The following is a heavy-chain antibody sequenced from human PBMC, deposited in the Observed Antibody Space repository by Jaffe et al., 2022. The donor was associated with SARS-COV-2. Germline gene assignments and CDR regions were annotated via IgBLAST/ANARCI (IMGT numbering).Heavy chain of an antibody. CDR2: IYYSGST. J-gene: IGHJ4*02. CDR3: ARGDAVGYDYVWGSYRYDY. CDR1: GGSISSYY. Sequence: QVQLQESGPGLVKPSETLSLTCTVSGGSISSYYWSWIRQPPGKGLEWIGYIYYSGSTNYNPSLKSRVTISVDTSKNQFSLKLSSVTAADTAVYYCARGDAVGYDYVWGSYRYDYWGQGTLVTVSS. V-gene: IGHV4-59*01. D-gene: IGHD3-16*02.